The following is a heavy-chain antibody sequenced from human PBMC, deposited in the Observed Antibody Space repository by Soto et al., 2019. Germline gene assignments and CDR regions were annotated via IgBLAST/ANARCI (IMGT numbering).Heavy chain of an antibody. CDR1: GGSISSCDYY. CDR3: ARDNILGILYGGMDV. V-gene: IGHV4-30-4*01. CDR2: IYYSGST. Sequence: PSETPSLTCTVSGGSISSCDYYWSWIRQPPVKGLEWIGYIYYSGSTYYNPSLKSQVTISVDTSKNQFSLKLSSVTAADTAVYYCARDNILGILYGGMDVWGQGTTVTVSS. J-gene: IGHJ6*02. D-gene: IGHD3-3*01.